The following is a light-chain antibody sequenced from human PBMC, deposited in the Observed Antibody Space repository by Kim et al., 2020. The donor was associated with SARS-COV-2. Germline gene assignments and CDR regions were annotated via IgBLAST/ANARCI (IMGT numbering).Light chain of an antibody. J-gene: IGLJ3*02. CDR2: YDS. V-gene: IGLV3-21*04. CDR1: NIGSKS. Sequence: PGKTARITCGGNNIGSKSVHLYQQKPGQAPVLVIYYDSDRPSGIPERFSGSNSGNTATLTISRVEAGDEADYYCQVWDSSSDHWVFGGGTKLTVL. CDR3: QVWDSSSDHWV.